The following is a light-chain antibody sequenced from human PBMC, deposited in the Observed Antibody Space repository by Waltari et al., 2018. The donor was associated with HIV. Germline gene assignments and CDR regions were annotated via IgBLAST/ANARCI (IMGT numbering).Light chain of an antibody. V-gene: IGKV3-15*01. J-gene: IGKJ1*01. CDR1: QSVSSN. Sequence: EIVMTQSPATLSVSPGERATLSCRASQSVSSNLAWYQQKPAQAPRLLIYGASTRATGIPARFSGSGSETEFTLNISSLQSEEFAFYYCQQYNNWRTFGQGTKVES. CDR3: QQYNNWRT. CDR2: GAS.